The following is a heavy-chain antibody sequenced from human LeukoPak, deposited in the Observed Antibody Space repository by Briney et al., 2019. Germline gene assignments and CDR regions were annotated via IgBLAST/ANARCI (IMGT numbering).Heavy chain of an antibody. CDR3: AGGLWYASGSDY. CDR1: GFTFSDYY. V-gene: IGHV3-11*04. Sequence: GGSLRLSCAASGFTFSDYYMSWIRQAPGKGLEWLSYIGSSNTIYSADSVKGRFTISRDNAKNSLYLQMNSLRAEDTAVYYCAGGLWYASGSDYWGQGTLVTVSS. D-gene: IGHD3-10*01. J-gene: IGHJ4*02. CDR2: IGSSNTI.